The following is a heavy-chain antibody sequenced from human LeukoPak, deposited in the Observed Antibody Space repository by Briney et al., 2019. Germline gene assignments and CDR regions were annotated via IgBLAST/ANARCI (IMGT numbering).Heavy chain of an antibody. CDR2: ISRRSTYI. D-gene: IGHD2-21*01. V-gene: IGHV3-21*06. J-gene: IGHJ4*02. Sequence: GGSLRLSCAASGFTFSDYSMNWVRQAPGKGLEWVSSISRRSTYIDYADSLKGRFTISRDNARSSLYLQMNSLRVEDTAVYYCAREPEVVIAINRLDNWGQGTLVTVSS. CDR3: AREPEVVIAINRLDN. CDR1: GFTFSDYS.